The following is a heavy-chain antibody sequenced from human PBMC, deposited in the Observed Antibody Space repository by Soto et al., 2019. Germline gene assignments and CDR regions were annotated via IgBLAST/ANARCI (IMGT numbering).Heavy chain of an antibody. V-gene: IGHV4-31*03. CDR3: AREGRSAAPQAGFDL. D-gene: IGHD3-10*01. CDR2: IFYSGNT. Sequence: QVQLQESGPVLLKPSHTLSLTCTGSGNSISTGSYYWSWLRQHPVKVMAWIGHIFYSGNTHYSPSLESRVTMSVDTAKTQFSIKLTSVTVADTAIYYSAREGRSAAPQAGFDLWGQGTLVTVSS. CDR1: GNSISTGSYY. J-gene: IGHJ4*02.